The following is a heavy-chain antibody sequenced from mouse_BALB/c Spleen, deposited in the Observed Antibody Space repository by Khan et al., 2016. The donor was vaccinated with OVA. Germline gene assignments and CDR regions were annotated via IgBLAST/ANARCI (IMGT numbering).Heavy chain of an antibody. CDR1: GFSLSNYG. V-gene: IGHV2-9*02. CDR3: ARSYDYDVGGFAY. D-gene: IGHD2-4*01. J-gene: IGHJ3*01. CDR2: MWTGGIT. Sequence: VELVESGPGLVAPSQSLSITCTVSGFSLSNYGVHWVRQPPGKGLEWLGVMWTGGITNYNSALMSRLSISKDNSKSQVFLKMNRLQTDDTAIYYCARSYDYDVGGFAYWGQGTLVTVSA.